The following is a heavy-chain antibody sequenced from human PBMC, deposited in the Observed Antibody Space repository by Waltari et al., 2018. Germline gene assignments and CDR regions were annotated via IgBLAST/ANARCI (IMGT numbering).Heavy chain of an antibody. J-gene: IGHJ4*02. CDR1: GFTFSSYG. CDR2: IRYDGSNK. CDR3: AKGPVVPAAPSDY. V-gene: IGHV3-30*02. Sequence: QVQLVESGGGVVQPGGSLRLSCAASGFTFSSYGMHWVRQAPGKGLEWVAFIRYDGSNKYYADSVKGRFTISRDNSKNTLYLQMNSLRAEDTAVYYCAKGPVVPAAPSDYWGQGTLVTVSS. D-gene: IGHD2-2*01.